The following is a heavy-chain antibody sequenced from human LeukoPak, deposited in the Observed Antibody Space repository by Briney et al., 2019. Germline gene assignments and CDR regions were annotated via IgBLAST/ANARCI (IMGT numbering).Heavy chain of an antibody. CDR2: IYTSGST. Sequence: SETLSLTCTVSGGSISSYYWSWIRQPAGKGLEWIGRIYTSGSTNYNPSLKSRVTISVDTSKNQFSLKLSSVTAADTAVYYCARENYDFWSGQFWFDPWGQGTLVTVSS. D-gene: IGHD3-3*01. CDR1: GGSISSYY. J-gene: IGHJ5*02. V-gene: IGHV4-4*07. CDR3: ARENYDFWSGQFWFDP.